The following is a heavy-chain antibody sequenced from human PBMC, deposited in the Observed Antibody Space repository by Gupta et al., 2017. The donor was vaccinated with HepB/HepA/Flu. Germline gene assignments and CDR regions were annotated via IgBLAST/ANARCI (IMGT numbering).Heavy chain of an antibody. CDR2: IHRSGNT. J-gene: IGHJ4*02. CDR3: ARHGGGTIFGIVHSPLDY. D-gene: IGHD3-3*01. Sequence: QLQLQESGPGLVKPSETLSLTCTVSGGSISTTTYYWGWIRQPPGKGLEWIGSIHRSGNTYYNSSLNSRVTISVDKSKNQFSLKLSSVTAADTAMYYCARHGGGTIFGIVHSPLDYWGQGTLVTVSS. V-gene: IGHV4-39*01. CDR1: GGSISTTTYY.